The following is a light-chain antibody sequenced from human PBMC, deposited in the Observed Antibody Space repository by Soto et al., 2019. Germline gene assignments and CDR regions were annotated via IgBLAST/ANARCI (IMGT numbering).Light chain of an antibody. Sequence: QSVLTQPPSVSGAPGQRVTISCTGSSSNIGACYDVHWYQQLPGTAPKLLIYGNSNRPSGVPDRFSGSKSGTSASLAITGRQAEDEADDYCQSYDSSLSAVVFGGGTKLTVL. CDR1: SSNIGACYD. CDR2: GNS. J-gene: IGLJ2*01. V-gene: IGLV1-40*01. CDR3: QSYDSSLSAVV.